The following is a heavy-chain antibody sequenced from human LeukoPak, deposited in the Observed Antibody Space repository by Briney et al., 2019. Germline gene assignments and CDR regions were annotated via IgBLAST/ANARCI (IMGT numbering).Heavy chain of an antibody. Sequence: ASVKVSCKASGYTFTSYGISWVRQALGQGLEWMGWISAYNGNTNYAQKLQGRVTMTTDTSTSTAYMELRSLRSDDTAVYYCAREAITMVRGPRWFDPWGQGTLVTVSS. J-gene: IGHJ5*02. V-gene: IGHV1-18*04. D-gene: IGHD3-10*01. CDR2: ISAYNGNT. CDR3: AREAITMVRGPRWFDP. CDR1: GYTFTSYG.